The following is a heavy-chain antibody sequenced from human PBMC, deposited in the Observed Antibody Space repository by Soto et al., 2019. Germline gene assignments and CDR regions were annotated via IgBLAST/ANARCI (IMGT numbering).Heavy chain of an antibody. V-gene: IGHV1-69*13. J-gene: IGHJ4*02. CDR1: GGTFSSYA. CDR2: IIPIVGTA. Sequence: SVKVSCKASGGTFSSYAISWVRQAPGQGLEWMGGIIPIVGTANYAQKFQGRVTITADESTSTAYMELSSLRSEDTAVYYCARQGATPQSRDFDYWGQGTLVTVCS. CDR3: ARQGATPQSRDFDY. D-gene: IGHD1-26*01.